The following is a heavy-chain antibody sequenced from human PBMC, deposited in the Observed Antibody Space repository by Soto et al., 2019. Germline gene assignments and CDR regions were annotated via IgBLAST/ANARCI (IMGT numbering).Heavy chain of an antibody. CDR2: ISYDGSNK. D-gene: IGHD2-8*01. J-gene: IGHJ5*02. CDR3: ARGVRPPTTQIYCTNGVCVDGWFDP. Sequence: GGSLRLSCAASGFTFSSYAMHWVRQAPGKGLEWVAVISYDGSNKYYADSVKGRFTISRDNSKNTLYLQMNSLRAEDTAVYYCARGVRPPTTQIYCTNGVCVDGWFDPWGQGTLVTVSS. CDR1: GFTFSSYA. V-gene: IGHV3-30-3*01.